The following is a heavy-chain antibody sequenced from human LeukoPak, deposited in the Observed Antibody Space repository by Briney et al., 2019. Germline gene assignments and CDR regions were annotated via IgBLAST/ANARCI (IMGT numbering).Heavy chain of an antibody. CDR1: GFTFSSYW. Sequence: GGSLRLSCAAYGFTFSSYWMTWVRQAPGKGLEWVANIKEDGSEKYYVDSVRGRFTISRDNAKYSLYLHLNSLRAEDTAVYYCARVHHSSSWGTDDCWGQGTLVTVSS. V-gene: IGHV3-7*01. CDR3: ARVHHSSSWGTDDC. J-gene: IGHJ4*02. CDR2: IKEDGSEK. D-gene: IGHD6-13*01.